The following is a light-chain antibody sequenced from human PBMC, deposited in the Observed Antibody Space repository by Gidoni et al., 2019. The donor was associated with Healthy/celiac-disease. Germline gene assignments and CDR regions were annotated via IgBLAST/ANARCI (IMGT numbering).Light chain of an antibody. Sequence: SYELTQPPSVSVSPGQTARITCSGDALPKQYADWYQQKQGQAPVLVIYKDSESPSGIPERFAGSSSGTTVTLTISGVQAEDEADYYCQSADSSGTYEVFGGGTKLTVL. CDR2: KDS. CDR1: ALPKQY. V-gene: IGLV3-25*03. J-gene: IGLJ3*02. CDR3: QSADSSGTYEV.